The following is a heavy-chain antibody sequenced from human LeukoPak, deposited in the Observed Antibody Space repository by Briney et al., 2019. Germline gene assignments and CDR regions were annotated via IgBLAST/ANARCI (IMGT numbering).Heavy chain of an antibody. V-gene: IGHV3-7*01. D-gene: IGHD4-11*01. Sequence: GGSLRLSCAASGFTFSSFWMSWVRQAPGKGLEWVANINQDGSEKYYVDSLKGRFTISRDNSKNTLYLQMNSLRAEDTAVYYCAKGDYSNNYYYMDVWGKGTTVTVSS. CDR3: AKGDYSNNYYYMDV. CDR2: INQDGSEK. CDR1: GFTFSSFW. J-gene: IGHJ6*03.